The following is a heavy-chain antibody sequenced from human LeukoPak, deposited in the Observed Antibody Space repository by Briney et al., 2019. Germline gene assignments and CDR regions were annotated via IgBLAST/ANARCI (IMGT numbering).Heavy chain of an antibody. CDR3: ARARYLSGSRDDAFDI. D-gene: IGHD1-26*01. V-gene: IGHV1-18*01. Sequence: GASVKVSFKASGYTVPRNGISWVRQAPGQGLEWMAWISAYNGNTDYAQKFQGRVTMTTDTSTSTAYMELRSLRSDDTAVYYCARARYLSGSRDDAFDIWGQGTVVTVSS. CDR2: ISAYNGNT. J-gene: IGHJ3*02. CDR1: GYTVPRNG.